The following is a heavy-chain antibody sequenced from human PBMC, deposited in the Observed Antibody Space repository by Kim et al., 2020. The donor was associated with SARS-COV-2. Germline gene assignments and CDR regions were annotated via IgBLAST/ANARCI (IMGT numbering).Heavy chain of an antibody. CDR1: GGSFSGYY. CDR3: ARVQRHRNPWSGYSPCFFDY. Sequence: SETLSLTCAVYGGSFSGYYWSWIRQPPGKGLEWIGEINHSGSTNYNPSLKSRVTISVDTSKNQFSLKLSSVTAADTAVYYCARVQRHRNPWSGYSPCFFDYWGQGTLVTVSS. J-gene: IGHJ4*02. CDR2: INHSGST. D-gene: IGHD3-3*01. V-gene: IGHV4-34*01.